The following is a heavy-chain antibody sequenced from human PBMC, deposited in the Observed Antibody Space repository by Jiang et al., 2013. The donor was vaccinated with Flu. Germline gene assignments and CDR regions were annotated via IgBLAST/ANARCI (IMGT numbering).Heavy chain of an antibody. CDR1: GYTFIDYN. CDR3: ARGVGGYSYGYILS. Sequence: GAEVKKPGASVKISRKVSGYTFIDYNLHWVQQAPGKGLEWVGLIDPEDGSTIYAQKFQGRVTFTAADESTSTTYMELSSLTSEDTAVYYCARGVGGYSYGYILSWGQGTLVTVSS. CDR2: IDPEDGST. J-gene: IGHJ5*02. V-gene: IGHV1-69-2*01. D-gene: IGHD5-18*01.